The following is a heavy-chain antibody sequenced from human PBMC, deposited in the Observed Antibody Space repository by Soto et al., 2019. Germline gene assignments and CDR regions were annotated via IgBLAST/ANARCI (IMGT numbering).Heavy chain of an antibody. J-gene: IGHJ4*02. CDR1: GGSISSSSYY. D-gene: IGHD4-17*01. CDR2: IYYSGST. Sequence: SETLSLTCTVSGGSISSSSYYWGWIRQPPGKGLEWIGSIYYSGSTYYNPSLKSRVTISVDRSKNQFSLKLSSVTAADTAVYYCARGSGDYGDTALDYWGQGTLVTVSS. CDR3: ARGSGDYGDTALDY. V-gene: IGHV4-39*07.